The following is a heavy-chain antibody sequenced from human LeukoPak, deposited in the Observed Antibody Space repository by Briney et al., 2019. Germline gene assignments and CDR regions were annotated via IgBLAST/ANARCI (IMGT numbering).Heavy chain of an antibody. CDR3: ARSGFSTGFYLDF. Sequence: GASVKVSCKASGYTFTGQFIHWLRQAPGGGLEWMGWIDPPSGVPHYAQKFQDTVTLTRDTSTGTAYMELHRLQSDDTAVYYCARSGFSTGFYLDFWGQGTLISVSS. V-gene: IGHV1-2*02. CDR2: IDPPSGVP. J-gene: IGHJ4*02. CDR1: GYTFTGQF. D-gene: IGHD6-19*01.